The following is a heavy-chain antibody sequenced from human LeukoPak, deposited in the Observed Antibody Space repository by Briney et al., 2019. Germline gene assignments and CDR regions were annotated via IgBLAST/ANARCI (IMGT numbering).Heavy chain of an antibody. CDR3: AKDGIVGATTKVDY. CDR2: IRYDGSNK. V-gene: IGHV3-30*02. Sequence: PGGSLRLSCAASGFTFSSYGMHWVRQAPGKGLEWVAFIRYDGSNKYYADSVKGRFTISRDNSRNTLYLQMNSLRVEDTAVYYCAKDGIVGATTKVDYWGQGTLVTVSS. J-gene: IGHJ4*02. CDR1: GFTFSSYG. D-gene: IGHD1-26*01.